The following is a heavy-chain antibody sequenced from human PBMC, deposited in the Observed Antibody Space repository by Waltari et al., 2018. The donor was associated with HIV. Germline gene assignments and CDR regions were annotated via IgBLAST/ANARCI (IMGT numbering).Heavy chain of an antibody. J-gene: IGHJ6*02. D-gene: IGHD4-4*01. Sequence: QVVESGGGVVQPGGSLRLSCAASGFDITGFGIHWVRRAPGKGLEWGAFTLYSGPRESYADSVKGRFTVSRDDVKSTVYLQMNSLRVEDTSIYYCAKDKAYNNAHRTLDVWGQGTTVTVSS. V-gene: IGHV3-30*18. CDR2: TLYSGPRE. CDR1: GFDITGFG. CDR3: AKDKAYNNAHRTLDV.